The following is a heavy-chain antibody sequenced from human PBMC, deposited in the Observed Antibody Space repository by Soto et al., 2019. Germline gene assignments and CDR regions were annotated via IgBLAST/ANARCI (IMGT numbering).Heavy chain of an antibody. CDR2: IYWDDDK. CDR3: AHIVVAGLGYYFDY. D-gene: IGHD6-19*01. J-gene: IGHJ4*02. Sequence: QITLKESGPTLVKPTQTLTLTCTFSGFSLSSTRMAVGWIRQPPGKALEWLALIYWDDDKRYSPFLKSRLTITKDTSTSQVVLTMSNMDPVDTASYYCAHIVVAGLGYYFDYWGQGTLVTVSS. CDR1: GFSLSSTRMA. V-gene: IGHV2-5*02.